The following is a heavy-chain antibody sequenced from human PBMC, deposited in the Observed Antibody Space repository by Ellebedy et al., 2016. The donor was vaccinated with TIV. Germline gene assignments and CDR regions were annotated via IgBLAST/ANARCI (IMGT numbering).Heavy chain of an antibody. CDR2: ISVYNGNT. CDR1: GYTFTSYG. V-gene: IGHV1-18*01. Sequence: ASVKVSXKASGYTFTSYGINWVRQAPGLGLEWMGWISVYNGNTHYEQKFQGRVTMTTDTSTNTAYMELRSLRSDDTAVYYCARWSNGFDYWGQGTLVTVSS. CDR3: ARWSNGFDY. J-gene: IGHJ4*02. D-gene: IGHD3-16*01.